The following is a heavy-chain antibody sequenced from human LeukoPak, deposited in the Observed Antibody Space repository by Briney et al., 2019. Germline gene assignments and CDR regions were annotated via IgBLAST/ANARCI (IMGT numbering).Heavy chain of an antibody. D-gene: IGHD3-22*01. V-gene: IGHV4-31*03. J-gene: IGHJ4*02. CDR2: IYYSGST. Sequence: SETLSLTCTVSGGSISSGGYYWSWIRQHPGKGLEWIGYIYYSGSTYYNPSLKSRVTISVDTSKNQFSLKLSSVTAADTAVYYCARAPRRIVAVPDVYAFDYWGQGTLVTVST. CDR3: ARAPRRIVAVPDVYAFDY. CDR1: GGSISSGGYY.